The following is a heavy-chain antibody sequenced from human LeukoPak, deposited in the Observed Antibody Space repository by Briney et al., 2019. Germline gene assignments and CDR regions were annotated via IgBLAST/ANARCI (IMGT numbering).Heavy chain of an antibody. J-gene: IGHJ4*02. CDR3: ARDYYDSSGYYYEFDY. Sequence: ASVKVSCKASGYTFTIYATHWVRQAPGQRLEWMGWINAGNGNTKYSQKFQGRVTITRDTSASTAYMELSSLRSEDTAVYYCARDYYDSSGYYYEFDYWGQGTLVTVSS. D-gene: IGHD3-22*01. V-gene: IGHV1-3*01. CDR2: INAGNGNT. CDR1: GYTFTIYA.